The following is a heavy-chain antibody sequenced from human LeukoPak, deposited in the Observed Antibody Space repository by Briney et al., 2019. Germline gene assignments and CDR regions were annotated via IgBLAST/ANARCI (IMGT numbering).Heavy chain of an antibody. V-gene: IGHV3-21*01. Sequence: GGSLRLSCAASGFTFGSYSMNWVRQAPGKGLEWVSSISSSSSYIYYADSVKGRFTISRDNAKNSLYLQMNSLRAEDTAVYYCARDPGTDSSGYTWYFDLWGRGTLVTVSS. J-gene: IGHJ2*01. D-gene: IGHD3-22*01. CDR1: GFTFGSYS. CDR2: ISSSSSYI. CDR3: ARDPGTDSSGYTWYFDL.